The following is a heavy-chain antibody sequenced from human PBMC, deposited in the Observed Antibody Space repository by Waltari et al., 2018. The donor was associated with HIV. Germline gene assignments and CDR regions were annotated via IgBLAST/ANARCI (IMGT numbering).Heavy chain of an antibody. V-gene: IGHV1-2*06. Sequence: QVQLVQSGAEVKKPGASVKVSCKASGYTFTGYYIHWVRQAPGQGLEWMGRINPNSGGTNYAQQFQGRVTMTRDTSISTAYMELSRLRSDDTAVYYCAREGARMTTMIYYYYGMDVWGQGTTVTVSS. J-gene: IGHJ6*02. CDR3: AREGARMTTMIYYYYGMDV. CDR2: INPNSGGT. CDR1: GYTFTGYY. D-gene: IGHD4-4*01.